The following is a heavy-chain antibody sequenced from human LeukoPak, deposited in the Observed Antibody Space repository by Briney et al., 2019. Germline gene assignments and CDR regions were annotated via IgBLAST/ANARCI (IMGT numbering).Heavy chain of an antibody. V-gene: IGHV4-30-4*08. CDR3: ARVVSERVDV. CDR1: GGSLSSGDYY. D-gene: IGHD2-15*01. Sequence: SETLSLTCTVSGGSLSSGDYYWSWIRQPPGKGLEWIGYIYYSGSTYYNPSLKSRVTISVNTSKNQSSLKLSPVTAAGTDGVYCARVVSERVDVWGKGTTVTVSS. J-gene: IGHJ6*04. CDR2: IYYSGST.